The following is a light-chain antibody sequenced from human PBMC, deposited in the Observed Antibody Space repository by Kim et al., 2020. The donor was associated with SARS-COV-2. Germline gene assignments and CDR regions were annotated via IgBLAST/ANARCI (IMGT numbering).Light chain of an antibody. CDR3: SSYTSSSTLDV. CDR1: NNDVGGYNY. J-gene: IGLJ1*01. CDR2: DVS. Sequence: QSITLSCTGTNNDVGGYNYVSWYQQHPGKAPKLMIYDVSNRPSGVSNRFSGSKSGNTASLTISGLQAEDEADYYCSSYTSSSTLDVFGTGTKVTVL. V-gene: IGLV2-14*03.